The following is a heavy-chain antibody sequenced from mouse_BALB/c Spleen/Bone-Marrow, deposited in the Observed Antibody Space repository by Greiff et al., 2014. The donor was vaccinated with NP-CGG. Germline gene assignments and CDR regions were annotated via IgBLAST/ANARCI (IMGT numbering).Heavy chain of an antibody. J-gene: IGHJ4*01. CDR2: IWAGGST. V-gene: IGHV2-9*02. CDR1: GFSLTSYG. D-gene: IGHD1-1*01. CDR3: ARDYYGSLCAMDY. Sequence: VKLMESGPGLVAPSQSLSITCTVSGFSLTSYGVHWVRQPPGKGLEWLGVIWAGGSTNYNSALMSRLSISKDNSKSQVFLKMNSLQTDDTAMYYCARDYYGSLCAMDYWGQGTSVTVSS.